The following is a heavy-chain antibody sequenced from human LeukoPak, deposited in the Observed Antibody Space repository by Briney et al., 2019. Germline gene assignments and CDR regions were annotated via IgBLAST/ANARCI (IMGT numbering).Heavy chain of an antibody. CDR1: GFTVSSNY. CDR2: IYSGGST. J-gene: IGHJ4*02. D-gene: IGHD1-26*01. CDR3: ARNSGSYQAHY. Sequence: GGSLRLSYAASGFTVSSNYMSWVRQAPGKGLEWVSVIYSGGSTYYADSVKGRFTISRHNSKNTLYLQMNSLRAEGTAVYYCARNSGSYQAHYWGQGTLVTVSS. V-gene: IGHV3-53*04.